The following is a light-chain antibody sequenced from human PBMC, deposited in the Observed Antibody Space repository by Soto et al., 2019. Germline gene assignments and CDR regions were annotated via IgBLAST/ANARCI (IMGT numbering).Light chain of an antibody. CDR2: DAS. CDR3: QQYGSSSWT. CDR1: QSVSSY. J-gene: IGKJ1*01. Sequence: EIVLTQSPATLSLSPGERATLSCRASQSVSSYLAWYQQKPGQAPRLLMYDASSRATGIPDRFSGSGSGTDFTLTISRLDPEDFAVYYCQQYGSSSWTFGQGTKVDIK. V-gene: IGKV3-20*01.